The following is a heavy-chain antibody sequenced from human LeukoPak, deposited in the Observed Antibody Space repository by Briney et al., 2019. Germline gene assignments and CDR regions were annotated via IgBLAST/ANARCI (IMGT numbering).Heavy chain of an antibody. J-gene: IGHJ6*04. CDR3: ARESQFYYYYYGMDV. CDR1: GYTFTSYA. Sequence: GASVKVSCKASGYTFTSYAMHWVRQAPGQRLEWMGWINAGNGSTKYSQKFQGRVTITRDTSASTAYMELSSLRSEDTAVYYCARESQFYYYYYGMDVWGKGTTVTVSS. D-gene: IGHD5-24*01. CDR2: INAGNGST. V-gene: IGHV1-3*01.